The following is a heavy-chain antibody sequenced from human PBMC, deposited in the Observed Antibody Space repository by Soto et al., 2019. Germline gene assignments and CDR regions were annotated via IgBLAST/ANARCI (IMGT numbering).Heavy chain of an antibody. CDR1: GYTFTSYA. J-gene: IGHJ4*02. CDR2: INAGNGNT. V-gene: IGHV1-3*01. Sequence: QVQLVQSGAEVKKPGASVKVSCKASGYTFTSYAMHWLRQAPGQSLEWMGWINAGNGNTKYSQKFQGRVTITRDTSASTAYMELSSLRSEDTAVYYCARGVVRGVLIDYWCQGTLVTVSS. D-gene: IGHD3-10*01. CDR3: ARGVVRGVLIDY.